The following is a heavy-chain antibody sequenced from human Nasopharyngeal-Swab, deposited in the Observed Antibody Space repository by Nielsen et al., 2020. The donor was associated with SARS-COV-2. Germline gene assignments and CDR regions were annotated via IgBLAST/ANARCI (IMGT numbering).Heavy chain of an antibody. Sequence: GESLKISCAASGFTFSSYGMHWVRQAPGKGLEWVAVIWYDGSNKYYADSVKGRFTISRDNSKNTLYLQMNSLRAEDTAVYYCARELPYSSSWRGDAFDIWGQGTMVTVSS. V-gene: IGHV3-33*01. CDR1: GFTFSSYG. CDR2: IWYDGSNK. D-gene: IGHD6-13*01. J-gene: IGHJ3*02. CDR3: ARELPYSSSWRGDAFDI.